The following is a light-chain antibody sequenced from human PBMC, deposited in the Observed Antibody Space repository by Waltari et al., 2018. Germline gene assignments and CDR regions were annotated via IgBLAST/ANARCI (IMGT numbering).Light chain of an antibody. CDR3: QQRTNWPPLIT. CDR1: QSVSSY. CDR2: DAS. V-gene: IGKV3-11*01. J-gene: IGKJ5*01. Sequence: EIVLTQSPATLSLSPGERATLSCRASQSVSSYLAWYQQKPGQAPRLLIYDASNRATGIPARFSGSASGTDFTLTINSLDPEDFAVYYCQQRTNWPPLITFGQGTRLEIK.